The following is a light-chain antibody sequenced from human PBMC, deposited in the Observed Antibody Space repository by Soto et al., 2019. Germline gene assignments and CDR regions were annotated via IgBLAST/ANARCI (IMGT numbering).Light chain of an antibody. V-gene: IGKV1-39*01. CDR1: QSISSY. J-gene: IGKJ3*01. Sequence: DIQMTQSPSSLSASVGDGVTITCRASQSISSYLNGYQQRPGKAPRLLIYAASTLQSGVPSRFSGRGFATDFTLAINSLQPEDFATYYCQQSYSTPFTFGPGTKVDI. CDR2: AAS. CDR3: QQSYSTPFT.